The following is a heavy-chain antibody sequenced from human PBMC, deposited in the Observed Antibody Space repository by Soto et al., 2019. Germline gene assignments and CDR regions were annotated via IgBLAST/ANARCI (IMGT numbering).Heavy chain of an antibody. CDR3: ARIGIAVAGDAFDI. J-gene: IGHJ3*02. CDR1: GGTFSSYA. D-gene: IGHD6-19*01. CDR2: IIPIFGTA. V-gene: IGHV1-69*05. Sequence: SVKVSGKASGGTFSSYAISWVRQAPGQGLEWMGGIIPIFGTANYAQKFQGRVTMTRDTSTSTVYMELSSLRSEDTAVYYCARIGIAVAGDAFDIWGQGTMVTVSS.